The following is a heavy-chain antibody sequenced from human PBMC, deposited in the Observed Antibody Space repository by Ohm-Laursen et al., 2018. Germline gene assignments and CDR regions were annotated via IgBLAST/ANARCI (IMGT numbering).Heavy chain of an antibody. V-gene: IGHV3-48*03. D-gene: IGHD3-3*01. J-gene: IGHJ3*01. CDR1: GFTFNSYN. CDR2: ISHSGNFE. CDR3: ARDKSLETRAFDV. Sequence: SLRLSCTASGFTFNSYNMAWVRQAPGKGLEWVSFISHSGNFEQYTDSVKGRFTVSRDGAKSSLYLQMNSLRVDDTAVYYCARDKSLETRAFDVWGQGTAVTVSS.